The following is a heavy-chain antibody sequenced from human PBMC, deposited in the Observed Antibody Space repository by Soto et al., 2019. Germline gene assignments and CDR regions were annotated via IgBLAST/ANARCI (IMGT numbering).Heavy chain of an antibody. D-gene: IGHD4-17*01. J-gene: IGHJ6*02. CDR2: IYWDDDK. CDR1: GFSLSTSGVG. V-gene: IGHV2-5*02. CDR3: AHSSIGYGDYVATYFGMDV. Sequence: QITLKESGPTLVKPTQTLTLTCTFSGFSLSTSGVGVGWIRQPPGKALEWLALIYWDDDKRYSPSLKSRLTITKDTSKNQLVLTMTIMDPVDTATYYCAHSSIGYGDYVATYFGMDVWGQGTTVTVSS.